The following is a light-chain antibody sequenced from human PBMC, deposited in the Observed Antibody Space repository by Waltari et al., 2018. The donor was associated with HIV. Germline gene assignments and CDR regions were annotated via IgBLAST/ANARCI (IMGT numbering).Light chain of an antibody. J-gene: IGKJ3*01. Sequence: DIQMTQSPSSLSASVGDRVTITCQASQDIRHYLNWYQQKPGKAPKVLIYDVSNLETGVPSRFSGSGSGTDFTFTISSLQPDDIGTYYCQHYDNLSRITFGPGTKVAIK. CDR1: QDIRHY. CDR2: DVS. V-gene: IGKV1-33*01. CDR3: QHYDNLSRIT.